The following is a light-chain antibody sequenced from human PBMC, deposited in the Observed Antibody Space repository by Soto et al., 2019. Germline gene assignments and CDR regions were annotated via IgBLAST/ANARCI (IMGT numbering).Light chain of an antibody. V-gene: IGLV2-8*01. CDR3: ISYAGSSNV. CDR1: SSDVGGYNY. CDR2: EVN. Sequence: QSVLTQPPSASGSPGQSVAISCTGTSSDVGGYNYVSWYQQHPGKAPKLMIYEVNKRPSGVPDRFSGSKSGNTASLTVSGLPAEDEADYYCISYAGSSNVFGTGTKLTVL. J-gene: IGLJ1*01.